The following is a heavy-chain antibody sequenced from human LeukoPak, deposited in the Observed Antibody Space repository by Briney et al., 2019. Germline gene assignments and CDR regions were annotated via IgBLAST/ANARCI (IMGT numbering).Heavy chain of an antibody. D-gene: IGHD6-13*01. J-gene: IGHJ6*02. CDR2: ISAYNGNT. CDR3: AREDSSSWYLYYYYYYGMDV. CDR1: GYTFTSYG. Sequence: ASVKVSCKASGYTFTSYGISWVRQAPGQGLEWMGWISAYNGNTNHAQKLQGRVTMTTDTSTSTAYMELRSLRSDDTAVYYCAREDSSSWYLYYYYYYGMDVWGQGTTVTVSS. V-gene: IGHV1-18*01.